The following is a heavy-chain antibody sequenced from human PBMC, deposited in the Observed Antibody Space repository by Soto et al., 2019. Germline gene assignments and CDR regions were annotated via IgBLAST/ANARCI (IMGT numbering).Heavy chain of an antibody. J-gene: IGHJ3*02. CDR3: ARSDGRGYSYGYPVDGAFDI. V-gene: IGHV1-69*06. D-gene: IGHD5-18*01. CDR1: GGTFSSYA. Sequence: GASVKVSCKASGGTFSSYAISWVRQAPGQGLEWMGGIIPIFGTANYAQKFQGRVTITADKSTSTAYMELSSLRSEDTAVYYCARSDGRGYSYGYPVDGAFDIWGQGTMVTVSS. CDR2: IIPIFGTA.